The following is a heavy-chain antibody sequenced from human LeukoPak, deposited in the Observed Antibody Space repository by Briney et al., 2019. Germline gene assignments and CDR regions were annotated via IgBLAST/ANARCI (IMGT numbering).Heavy chain of an antibody. J-gene: IGHJ4*02. V-gene: IGHV3-7*03. CDR2: IKEDGSKK. CDR1: GFIFRNYW. Sequence: GGSLRLSCGASGFIFRNYWMNWVRQAPGKGLKWVANIKEDGSKKQYVDAVKGRFTISRDNAKNLLYLEMNSLRAEDTAVYYCTRTGYSSNSLDYWGQGTLVTVSS. CDR3: TRTGYSSNSLDY. D-gene: IGHD6-19*01.